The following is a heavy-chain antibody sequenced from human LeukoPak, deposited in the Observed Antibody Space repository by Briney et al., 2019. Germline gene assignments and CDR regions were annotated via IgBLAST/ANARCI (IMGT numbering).Heavy chain of an antibody. CDR3: STDFYYFWSGPQ. D-gene: IGHD3-3*01. V-gene: IGHV3-15*04. J-gene: IGHJ4*02. Sequence: GGSLRLSCAASGFTVSGYYMSWIRQAPGKGLEWVARIESYSDGGTTDYAAPVKGRFTISRDDAKNTLFLQMNSLKTEDSALYYCSTDFYYFWSGPQWGQGSLVTVSS. CDR2: IESYSDGGTT. CDR1: GFTVSGYY.